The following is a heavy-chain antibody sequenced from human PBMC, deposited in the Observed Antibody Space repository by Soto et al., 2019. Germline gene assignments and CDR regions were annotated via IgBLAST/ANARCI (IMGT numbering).Heavy chain of an antibody. CDR2: ISWNSGSI. Sequence: GGSLRLSCAASGFTFDDYAMHWVRQAPGKGLEWVSGISWNSGSIGYADSVKGRFTISRDNAKNSLYLQMNSLRAEDTALYYCAKDHGINSSSWLLDAYYFDYWGQGTLVTVSS. V-gene: IGHV3-9*01. CDR3: AKDHGINSSSWLLDAYYFDY. CDR1: GFTFDDYA. D-gene: IGHD6-13*01. J-gene: IGHJ4*02.